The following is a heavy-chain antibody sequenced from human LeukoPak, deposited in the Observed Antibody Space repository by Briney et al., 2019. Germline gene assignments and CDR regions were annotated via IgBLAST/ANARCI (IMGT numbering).Heavy chain of an antibody. Sequence: LETLSLTCAVYGGSFSGYYWSWIRQPPGKGLEWIGEINHSGSTNYNPSLKSRVTISVDTSKNQFSLKLSSVTAADTAVYYCARARAIVVVTAYNWFDPWGQGTLVTVSS. V-gene: IGHV4-34*01. CDR3: ARARAIVVVTAYNWFDP. J-gene: IGHJ5*02. CDR2: INHSGST. D-gene: IGHD3-22*01. CDR1: GGSFSGYY.